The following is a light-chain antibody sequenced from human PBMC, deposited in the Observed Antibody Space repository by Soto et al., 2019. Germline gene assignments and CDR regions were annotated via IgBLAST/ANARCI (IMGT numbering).Light chain of an antibody. Sequence: QSVLTQPASVSGSPGQSITVSCTGSSDDIGNFNLVSWYQQYPGKAPKLILYEVNKRPLGVSDRLSGSKSGNTASLTISGLQAEDEADYHCCSYAGSRWMFGGGTKLTGL. CDR1: SDDIGNFNL. CDR2: EVN. V-gene: IGLV2-23*02. CDR3: CSYAGSRWM. J-gene: IGLJ3*02.